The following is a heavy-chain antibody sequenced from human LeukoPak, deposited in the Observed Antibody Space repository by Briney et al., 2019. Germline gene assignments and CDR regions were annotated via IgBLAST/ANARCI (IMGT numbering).Heavy chain of an antibody. CDR3: AHRIVRYFDRSPEDAFDI. D-gene: IGHD3-9*01. V-gene: IGHV2-5*02. CDR2: IYWDDDK. Sequence: SGPTLVNPTQTLTLTCTFPGFSLNTTGVGVGWIRQPPGKALEWLALIYWDDDKRYSPSLKIRLTINKDTSKNQVVLIMTNINPVDTATYYCAHRIVRYFDRSPEDAFDIWGQGTMVTVSS. CDR1: GFSLNTTGVG. J-gene: IGHJ3*02.